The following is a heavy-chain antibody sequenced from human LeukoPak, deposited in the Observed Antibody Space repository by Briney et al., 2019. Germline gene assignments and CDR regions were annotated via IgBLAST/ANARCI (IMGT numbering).Heavy chain of an antibody. J-gene: IGHJ6*02. CDR3: ARDSRDHYYYGMDV. V-gene: IGHV3-21*01. Sequence: PGGSLRLSCAASGITFSRYAMNWVRQAPGKGLEWVSSISSSSSYIYYADSVKGRFTISRDNAKNSLYLQMNSLRAEDTAVYYCARDSRDHYYYGMDVWGQGTTVTVSS. CDR1: GITFSRYA. CDR2: ISSSSSYI.